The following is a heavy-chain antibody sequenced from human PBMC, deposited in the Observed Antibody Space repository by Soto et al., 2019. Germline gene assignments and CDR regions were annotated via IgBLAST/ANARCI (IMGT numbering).Heavy chain of an antibody. Sequence: GGSLRLSCAASGFTFSSYAMHWVRQAPGKGLEWVAVISYDGSNIYYADSVKGRFTISRDNSKNTLYLQMNSLRAEDTAVYDIAKEWVYDSSGWSFDYWGQGTLVTVSS. CDR3: AKEWVYDSSGWSFDY. CDR1: GFTFSSYA. V-gene: IGHV3-30-3*01. J-gene: IGHJ4*02. D-gene: IGHD3-22*01. CDR2: ISYDGSNI.